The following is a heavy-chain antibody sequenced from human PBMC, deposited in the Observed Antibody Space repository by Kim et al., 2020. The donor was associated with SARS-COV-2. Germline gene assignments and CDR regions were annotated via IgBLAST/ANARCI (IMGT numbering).Heavy chain of an antibody. CDR3: ARDLRRYFDSYGMDV. CDR1: GFTFSSYN. CDR2: ISSSSSTI. D-gene: IGHD3-9*01. J-gene: IGHJ6*02. Sequence: GGSLRLSCAASGFTFSSYNMNWVRQAPGKGLEWVSYISSSSSTIYYADSVKGRFTISRDNAKNSLYLQMNSLRDEDTAVYYCARDLRRYFDSYGMDVWGQGTTVTVSS. V-gene: IGHV3-48*02.